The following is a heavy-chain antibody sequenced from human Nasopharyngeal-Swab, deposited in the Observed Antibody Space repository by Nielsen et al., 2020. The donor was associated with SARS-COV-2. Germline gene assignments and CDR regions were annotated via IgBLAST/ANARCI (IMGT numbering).Heavy chain of an antibody. CDR2: ISYDGSNK. V-gene: IGHV3-30*18. D-gene: IGHD2-2*01. J-gene: IGHJ3*02. CDR3: AKNGGADIAVVPAAIVSPFDI. CDR1: GFTFSPHG. Sequence: GESLKISCAASGFTFSPHGMHWVRQTPGKGPEWVAVISYDGSNKYYADSVKGRFTISRDNSKNTLYPQMNSLRAEDTAVYYCAKNGGADIAVVPAAIVSPFDIWGQGTMVTVSS.